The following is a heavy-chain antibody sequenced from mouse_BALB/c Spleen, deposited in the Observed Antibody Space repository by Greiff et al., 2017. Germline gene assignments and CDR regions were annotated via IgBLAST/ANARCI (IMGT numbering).Heavy chain of an antibody. CDR3: TRDYGSSYDGCFDV. V-gene: IGHV1S81*02. CDR2: INPSNGGT. Sequence: VQLQQSGAELVKPGASVKLSCKASGYTFTSYYMYWVKQRPGQGLEWIGEINPSNGGTNFNEKFKSKATLTVDKSSSTAYMQLSSLTSEDSAVYYYTRDYGSSYDGCFDVWGAGTTVTVSS. D-gene: IGHD1-1*01. J-gene: IGHJ1*01. CDR1: GYTFTSYY.